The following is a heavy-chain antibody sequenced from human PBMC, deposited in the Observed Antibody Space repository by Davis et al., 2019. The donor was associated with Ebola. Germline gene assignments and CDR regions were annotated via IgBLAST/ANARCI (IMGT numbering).Heavy chain of an antibody. Sequence: GESLKISCKGSGYSFTSYWIGWVRQMPGKGLEWMGIIYPGDSDTRYSPSFQGQVTISADKSIRTAYLQWNSLKASDTAMYYCARLAGAWAGDRYFDLWGRGTLVTVSS. CDR1: GYSFTSYW. D-gene: IGHD4/OR15-4a*01. V-gene: IGHV5-51*01. J-gene: IGHJ2*01. CDR3: ARLAGAWAGDRYFDL. CDR2: IYPGDSDT.